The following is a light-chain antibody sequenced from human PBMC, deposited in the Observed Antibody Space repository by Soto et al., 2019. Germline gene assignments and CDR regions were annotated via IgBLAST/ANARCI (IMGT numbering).Light chain of an antibody. J-gene: IGKJ1*01. Sequence: EIMLTQSPGTLSLSTGERATLSCRASQSVSSNYLAWFQQKPGQAPRLLIYGASSRATGIPARFSGSGSRTEFTFTINSLQSEDFAVYYCQQYKDWWTFGQGTKVAIK. CDR3: QQYKDWWT. V-gene: IGKV3-20*01. CDR1: QSVSSNY. CDR2: GAS.